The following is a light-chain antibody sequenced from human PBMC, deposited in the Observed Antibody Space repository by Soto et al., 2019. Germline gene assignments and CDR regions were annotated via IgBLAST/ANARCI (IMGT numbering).Light chain of an antibody. CDR1: SNDVGGYNY. Sequence: QSALTQPASVSGAPGQSITISCTGTSNDVGGYNYVSWYQQHPGKAPKLMIYEVSNRPSGVSNRFSGSKSGNTASLTISGLQAEDEADYYCSSYTSSSTLYYVFGTGTKLTVL. J-gene: IGLJ1*01. CDR3: SSYTSSSTLYYV. CDR2: EVS. V-gene: IGLV2-14*01.